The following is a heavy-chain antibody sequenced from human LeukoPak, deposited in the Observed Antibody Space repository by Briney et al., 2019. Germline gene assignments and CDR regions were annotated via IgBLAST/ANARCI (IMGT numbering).Heavy chain of an antibody. CDR1: GGSIGSGGYY. V-gene: IGHV4-31*03. Sequence: SETLSLTCTASGGSIGSGGYYWSWIRQHPGEGLEWIGYIYYSGSTYYNPSLKSRVTISVDTSKDQFSLKLSSVTAADTAVYYCAREAPNCSGGSCYSWGQGTLVTVSS. J-gene: IGHJ4*02. CDR2: IYYSGST. D-gene: IGHD2-15*01. CDR3: AREAPNCSGGSCYS.